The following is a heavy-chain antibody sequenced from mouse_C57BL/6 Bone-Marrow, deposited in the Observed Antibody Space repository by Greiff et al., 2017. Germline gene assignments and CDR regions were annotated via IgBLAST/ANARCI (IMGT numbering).Heavy chain of an antibody. CDR3: ARKAYYSNYEGAYFDY. J-gene: IGHJ2*01. CDR2: ISYSGST. V-gene: IGHV3-8*01. Sequence: VQLKESGPGLAKPSQTLSLTCSVTGYSITSDYWNWIRKFPGNKLEYMGYISYSGSTYYNPSLNSRISITRDTSKNQYYLQLNSVTTEDTATYYCARKAYYSNYEGAYFDYWGQGTTLTVSA. D-gene: IGHD2-5*01. CDR1: GYSITSDY.